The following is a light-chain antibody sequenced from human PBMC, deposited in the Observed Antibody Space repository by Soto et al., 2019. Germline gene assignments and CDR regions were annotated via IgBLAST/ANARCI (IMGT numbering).Light chain of an antibody. CDR2: AAS. J-gene: IGKJ4*01. CDR3: QKYNSAPRT. V-gene: IGKV1-27*01. Sequence: DVQMTQAPSSLSASVGDRVTITCRASQGISNYLAWYQQKPGKVPKLLIYAASILQSGVPSRFSGSGSGTHFILTISSLQPEDVGTYSCQKYNSAPRTFGGGTKVEIK. CDR1: QGISNY.